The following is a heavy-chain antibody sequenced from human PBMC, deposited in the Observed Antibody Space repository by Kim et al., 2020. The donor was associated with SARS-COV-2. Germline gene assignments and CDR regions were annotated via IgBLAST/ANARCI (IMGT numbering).Heavy chain of an antibody. V-gene: IGHV4-39*01. CDR3: ARRDYDRSGNPDY. Sequence: SETLSLTCTVSGGSISSSSYYWGWIRQPPGKGLEWIGSIYYSGSTYYNPSLKSRVTISVDTSKNQFSLKLSSVTAADTAVYYCARRDYDRSGNPDYWGQGTLVTVSS. CDR1: GGSISSSSYY. J-gene: IGHJ4*02. D-gene: IGHD3-22*01. CDR2: IYYSGST.